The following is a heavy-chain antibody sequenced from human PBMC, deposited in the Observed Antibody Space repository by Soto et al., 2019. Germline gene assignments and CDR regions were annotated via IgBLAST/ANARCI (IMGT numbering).Heavy chain of an antibody. CDR1: GYGFTTYG. V-gene: IGHV1-18*01. CDR2: ISAHNGNT. CDR3: ARGRYGDY. D-gene: IGHD1-1*01. J-gene: IGHJ4*02. Sequence: QIHLVQSGAEVKKPWASVQVSCKGSGYGFTTYGITWVRQAPGQGLEWMAWISAHNGNTNYAQKLQGRVTVTRDTSTSTAYMELRSLRSDDTAVYYCARGRYGDYWGQGALVTVSS.